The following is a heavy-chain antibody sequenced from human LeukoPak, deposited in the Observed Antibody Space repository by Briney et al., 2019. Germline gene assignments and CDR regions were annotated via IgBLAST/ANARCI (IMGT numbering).Heavy chain of an antibody. Sequence: GGSLRLSCAASGFTFSSYSMNWVRQAPGKGLEWVSSISSSSSYIYYADSVKGRFTNSRDNAKNSLELQMHSLRAEDTAVYYCARGDTAMVTPGYWGQGTLVTVSS. D-gene: IGHD5-18*01. CDR3: ARGDTAMVTPGY. CDR1: GFTFSSYS. J-gene: IGHJ4*02. CDR2: ISSSSSYI. V-gene: IGHV3-21*01.